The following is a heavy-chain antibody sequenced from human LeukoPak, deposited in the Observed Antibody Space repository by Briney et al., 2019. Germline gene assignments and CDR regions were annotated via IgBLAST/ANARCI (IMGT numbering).Heavy chain of an antibody. V-gene: IGHV1-46*01. J-gene: IGHJ3*02. CDR1: GYTFTSYY. CDR3: ARVSGIAVAGPPTDALDI. CDR2: INPSGGST. D-gene: IGHD6-19*01. Sequence: ASVKVSCKASGYTFTSYYMHWVRQAPGQGLEWMGIINPSGGSTSYAQKFQGRVTMTRDTSTSTVYMELSSLRSEDTAVYYCARVSGIAVAGPPTDALDIWGQGTMVTASS.